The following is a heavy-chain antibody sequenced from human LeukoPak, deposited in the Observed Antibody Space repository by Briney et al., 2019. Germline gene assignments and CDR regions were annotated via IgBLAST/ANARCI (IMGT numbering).Heavy chain of an antibody. D-gene: IGHD2-15*01. V-gene: IGHV3-48*01. Sequence: GGSLRLSCAASGFTFSSYSMNWVRQAPGKGLEWVSYISSSSSTIYYADSVKGRFTISRDNSKSTLCLQMNSLRAEDTAVYYCAKQLGYCSDGSCYFPYWGQGTLVTVSS. CDR1: GFTFSSYS. J-gene: IGHJ4*02. CDR2: ISSSSSTI. CDR3: AKQLGYCSDGSCYFPY.